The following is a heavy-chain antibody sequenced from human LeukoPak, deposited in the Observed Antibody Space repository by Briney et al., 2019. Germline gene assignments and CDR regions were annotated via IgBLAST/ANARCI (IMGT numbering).Heavy chain of an antibody. CDR2: INPNSGGT. CDR1: GYTFTGYY. V-gene: IGHV1-2*04. CDR3: AREGTAMVDFDY. D-gene: IGHD5-18*01. J-gene: IGHJ4*02. Sequence: ASVKVSCKASGYTFTGYYMHWVRQAPGQGLEWMGWINPNSGGTSYAQKFQGWVTMTRDTSISTAYMELSRLRSDDTAVYYCAREGTAMVDFDYWGQGTLVTVSS.